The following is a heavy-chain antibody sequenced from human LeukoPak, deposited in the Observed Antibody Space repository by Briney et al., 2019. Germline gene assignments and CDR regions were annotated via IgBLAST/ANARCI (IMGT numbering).Heavy chain of an antibody. CDR2: ISGYNDYT. J-gene: IGHJ3*02. CDR1: GYTFTSYG. Sequence: ASVKVSCKASGYTFTSYGISWVRQAPGQGLEWMGWISGYNDYTNYAQKLQGRVTMTTDTSTSTAYMELRSLRSDDTAVYYCARDLYCSGGSCYARHDAFDIWGQGTMVTVSS. D-gene: IGHD2-15*01. V-gene: IGHV1-18*01. CDR3: ARDLYCSGGSCYARHDAFDI.